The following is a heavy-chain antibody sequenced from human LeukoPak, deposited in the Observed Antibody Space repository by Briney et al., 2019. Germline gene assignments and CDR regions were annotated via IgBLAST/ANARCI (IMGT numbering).Heavy chain of an antibody. CDR1: GGSFSGYY. D-gene: IGHD2-2*01. CDR2: INHSGST. CDR3: ARGRYCSSTSCYRYYFDY. Sequence: PSETLSLTCAVYGGSFSGYYWSWIRQPPGKGLEWIGEINHSGSTNYNPSLKRRVTISVDTSKNQFSLKLSSVTAADTAVYYCARGRYCSSTSCYRYYFDYWGQGTLVTVSS. V-gene: IGHV4-34*01. J-gene: IGHJ4*02.